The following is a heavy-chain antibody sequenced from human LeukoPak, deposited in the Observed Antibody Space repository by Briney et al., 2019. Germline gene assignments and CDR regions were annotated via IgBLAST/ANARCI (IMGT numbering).Heavy chain of an antibody. CDR1: GFTFSSYG. V-gene: IGHV3-33*01. J-gene: IGHJ6*02. CDR2: IWYDGSNK. CDR3: ARDTGVVTGDPAYYYYGMDV. D-gene: IGHD2-21*02. Sequence: AGGSLRLSCAASGFTFSSYGMHRVRQAPGKGLEWVAVIWYDGSNKYYADSVKGRFTISRDNSKNTLYLQMNSLRAEDTAVYYCARDTGVVTGDPAYYYYGMDVWGQGTTVTVSS.